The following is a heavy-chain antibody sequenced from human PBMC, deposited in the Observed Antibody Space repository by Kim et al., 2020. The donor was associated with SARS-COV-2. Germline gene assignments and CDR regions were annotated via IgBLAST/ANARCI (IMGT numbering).Heavy chain of an antibody. D-gene: IGHD1-26*01. Sequence: GGSLRLSCATSGFDFRSYGMHWVRQAPGKGLEWVAILWHDGANRYYSDSVKGRFTISRDSSKNTLYLQMNSLGAEETAVYYCARDGTMGGTYQYYYYYMDAWGKETPLTVSS. CDR1: GFDFRSYG. J-gene: IGHJ6*03. CDR3: ARDGTMGGTYQYYYYYMDA. V-gene: IGHV3-33*01. CDR2: LWHDGANR.